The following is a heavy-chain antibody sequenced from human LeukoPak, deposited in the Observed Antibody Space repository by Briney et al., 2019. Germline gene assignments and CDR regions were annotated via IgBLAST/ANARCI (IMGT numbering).Heavy chain of an antibody. V-gene: IGHV3-49*04. Sequence: GESLKISCTASGFTFGDYAMSWVRQAPGKGLEWVGFIRSKAYGGTTEYAASVKGRFTISRDDSKSIAYLQMNSLKTEDTAVYYCTRELGSLRFLEWLTHSYGMDVWGQGTTVTVSS. CDR1: GFTFGDYA. J-gene: IGHJ6*02. CDR3: TRELGSLRFLEWLTHSYGMDV. D-gene: IGHD3-3*01. CDR2: IRSKAYGGTT.